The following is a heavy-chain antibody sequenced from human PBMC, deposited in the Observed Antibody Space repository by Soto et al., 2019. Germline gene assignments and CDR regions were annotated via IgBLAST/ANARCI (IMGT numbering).Heavy chain of an antibody. Sequence: QVQLQESGPGLVKPSETLSLTCTVSGASISGYYWSWIRKSAGKGLEWIGRIYVTGTTDYNPSLKSRVMMSVDTSKKQFSPKLRSVTAADTAVYYCVRDGTKTLRDWFDPWGQGISVTVSS. CDR3: VRDGTKTLRDWFDP. CDR2: IYVTGTT. D-gene: IGHD1-1*01. J-gene: IGHJ5*02. V-gene: IGHV4-4*07. CDR1: GASISGYY.